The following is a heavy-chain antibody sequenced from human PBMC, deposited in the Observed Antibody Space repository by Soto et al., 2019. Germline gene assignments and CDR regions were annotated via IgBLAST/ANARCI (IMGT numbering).Heavy chain of an antibody. CDR3: AKFLHPRWEPDDAFDI. V-gene: IGHV3-30*18. CDR1: GFTFSRYG. J-gene: IGHJ3*02. Sequence: QVQLVESGGGVVQPGRSLRLSCAASGFTFSRYGMHWVRQAPGKGLEWVAVISYDGSNNYYADSVKGRFTISRDNSKNTMYLQMNSLRAEDTAVYYYAKFLHPRWEPDDAFDIWGQGTMVTVSS. CDR2: ISYDGSNN. D-gene: IGHD1-26*01.